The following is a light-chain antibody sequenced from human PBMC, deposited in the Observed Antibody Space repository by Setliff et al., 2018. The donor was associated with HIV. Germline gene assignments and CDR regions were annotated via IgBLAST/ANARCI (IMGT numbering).Light chain of an antibody. CDR3: ASYRSPATHV. J-gene: IGLJ1*01. Sequence: QSALAQPASVSGSPGQSITISCIGTSSDVGGYDFVSWYQQRPGKAPKLIIFDVTERPSGVSHRFSGSKSGNTASLTISGLQTEDEADYFCASYRSPATHVFGSGTKVTVL. CDR1: SSDVGGYDF. CDR2: DVT. V-gene: IGLV2-14*03.